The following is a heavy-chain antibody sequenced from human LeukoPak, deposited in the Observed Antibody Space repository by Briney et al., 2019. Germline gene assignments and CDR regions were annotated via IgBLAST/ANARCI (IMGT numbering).Heavy chain of an antibody. CDR3: ARSSGAYDAFDI. V-gene: IGHV4-61*01. J-gene: IGHJ3*02. CDR2: IYYSGST. Sequence: SETLSLTCTVSGDSISSSSYYWSWIRQPPGKGLEWIGYIYYSGSTNYNPSLKSRVTISVDTSKNQFSLKLSSVTAADTAVYYCARSSGAYDAFDIWGQGTMVTVSS. CDR1: GDSISSSSYY. D-gene: IGHD1-26*01.